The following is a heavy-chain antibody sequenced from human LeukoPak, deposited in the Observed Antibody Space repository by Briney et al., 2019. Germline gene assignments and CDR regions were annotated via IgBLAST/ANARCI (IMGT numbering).Heavy chain of an antibody. V-gene: IGHV3-30*02. D-gene: IGHD1-1*01. Sequence: GGSLRLSCAASGFTFSTYGMHWVRQAPGKGLEWVAFIRYDGSNENYTDSVKGRFTISRDNSKNTVYLQMNGLRTEDTAIYYCTKVMEQQLVSTDYWGQGTLVTVSS. CDR1: GFTFSTYG. J-gene: IGHJ4*02. CDR2: IRYDGSNE. CDR3: TKVMEQQLVSTDY.